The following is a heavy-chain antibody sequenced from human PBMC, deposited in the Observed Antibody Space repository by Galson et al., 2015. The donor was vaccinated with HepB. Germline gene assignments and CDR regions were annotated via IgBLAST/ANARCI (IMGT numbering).Heavy chain of an antibody. CDR3: ARCRGSSCNHPFDY. V-gene: IGHV3-23*01. J-gene: IGHJ4*02. CDR1: GFTFSTYA. D-gene: IGHD2-15*01. Sequence: SLRLSCAASGFTFSTYAVSWVRQAPGKGPQWVSTVGGGGGPTYYADSVKGRFTISRDDSRSTLFLQMSSLRAEDTALYYCARCRGSSCNHPFDYWGQGTLVAVSS. CDR2: VGGGGGPT.